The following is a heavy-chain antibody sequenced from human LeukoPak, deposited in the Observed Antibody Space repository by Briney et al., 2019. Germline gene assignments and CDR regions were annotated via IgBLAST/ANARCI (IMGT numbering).Heavy chain of an antibody. Sequence: SETLSLTCAVYGGSFSGYYWSWIRQPPGKGLEWIGEINHSGSTNYNPSLKSRVTILVDTSKNQFSLKLSSVTAADTAVYYCARVLITTYSSSWYTNYYYYMDVWGKGTTVTVSS. D-gene: IGHD6-13*01. CDR3: ARVLITTYSSSWYTNYYYYMDV. V-gene: IGHV4-34*01. CDR2: INHSGST. J-gene: IGHJ6*03. CDR1: GGSFSGYY.